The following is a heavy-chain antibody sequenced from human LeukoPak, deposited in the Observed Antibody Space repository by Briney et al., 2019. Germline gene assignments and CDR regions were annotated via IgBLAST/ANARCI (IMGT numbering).Heavy chain of an antibody. CDR3: ASGSRVAGMIFDY. CDR1: GGSISSSSYY. CDR2: IYYSGST. V-gene: IGHV4-39*01. J-gene: IGHJ4*02. Sequence: PSETLSLTCTVSGGSISSSSYYWGWIRQPPGKGLEWIGSIYYSGSTYYNPSLKSRVTISVGTSKNQFSLKLSSVTAADTAVYYCASGSRVAGMIFDYRGQGTLVTVSS. D-gene: IGHD6-19*01.